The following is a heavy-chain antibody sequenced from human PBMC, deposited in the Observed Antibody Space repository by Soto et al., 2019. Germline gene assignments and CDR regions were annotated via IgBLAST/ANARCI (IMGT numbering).Heavy chain of an antibody. D-gene: IGHD2-15*01. CDR1: GFTFSSYA. CDR2: ISGSGGST. V-gene: IGHV3-23*01. CDR3: AKDRRAEDIVVVVAATRDAFDI. J-gene: IGHJ3*02. Sequence: GSLRLSCAASGFTFSSYAMSWVRQAPGKGLEWVSAISGSGGSTYYADSVKGRFTISRDNSKNTLYLQMNSLRAEDTAVYYCAKDRRAEDIVVVVAATRDAFDIWSQGTMVTVSS.